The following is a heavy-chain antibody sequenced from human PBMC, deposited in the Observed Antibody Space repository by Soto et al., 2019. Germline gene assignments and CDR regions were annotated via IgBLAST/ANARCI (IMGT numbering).Heavy chain of an antibody. Sequence: ASVKVSCKASGGTFSSYAISWARQAPGQGLEWMGGTIPIFGTANYAQKFQGRVTITADESTSTAYMELSSLRSEDTAVYYCAREGIAVAGTHGMDVWGQGTTVTVSS. CDR1: GGTFSSYA. D-gene: IGHD6-19*01. CDR2: TIPIFGTA. J-gene: IGHJ6*02. CDR3: AREGIAVAGTHGMDV. V-gene: IGHV1-69*13.